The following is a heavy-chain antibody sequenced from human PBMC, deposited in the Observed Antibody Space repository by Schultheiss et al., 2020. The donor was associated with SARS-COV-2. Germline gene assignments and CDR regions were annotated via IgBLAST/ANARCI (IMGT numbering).Heavy chain of an antibody. CDR3: ARIVPGSYFDY. Sequence: SETLSLTCAVSGYSISSGDYYWSWIRQPPGKGLQWIGYIYYSGSTNYNPSLKSRVTISVDTSTNQFSLRLSSVTAADTAVYYCARIVPGSYFDYWGQGTLVTVSS. D-gene: IGHD2-2*01. CDR1: GYSISSGDYY. CDR2: IYYSGST. J-gene: IGHJ4*02. V-gene: IGHV4-61*08.